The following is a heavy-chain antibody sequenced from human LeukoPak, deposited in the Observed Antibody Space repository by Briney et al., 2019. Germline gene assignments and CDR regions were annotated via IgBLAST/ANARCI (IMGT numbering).Heavy chain of an antibody. D-gene: IGHD2-2*01. Sequence: SVKVSCKASGGTFSSYTISWVRQAPGQGLEWMGRIIPILGIANYAQKFQGRVTMTRNTSISTAYMELSSLRSEDTAVYYCARERTSWGFDPWGQGTLVTVSS. J-gene: IGHJ5*02. CDR3: ARERTSWGFDP. V-gene: IGHV1-69*04. CDR1: GGTFSSYT. CDR2: IIPILGIA.